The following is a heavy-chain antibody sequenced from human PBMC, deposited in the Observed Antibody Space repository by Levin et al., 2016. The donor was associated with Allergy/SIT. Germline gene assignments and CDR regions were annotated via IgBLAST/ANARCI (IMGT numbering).Heavy chain of an antibody. J-gene: IGHJ4*02. V-gene: IGHV3-23*01. CDR2: ISGSGGST. Sequence: WIRQPPGKGLEWVSAISGSGGSTYYADSVKGRFTISRDNSKNTLYLQMNSLRAEDTAVYYCAKVGGYSSGWYSYWGQGTLVTVSS. CDR3: AKVGGYSSGWYSY. D-gene: IGHD6-19*01.